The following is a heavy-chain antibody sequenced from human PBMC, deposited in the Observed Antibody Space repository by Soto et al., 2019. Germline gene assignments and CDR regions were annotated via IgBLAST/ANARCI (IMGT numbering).Heavy chain of an antibody. D-gene: IGHD1-26*01. Sequence: VQLQESGPGLVRPSETLSLTCTVSGGSISSGNFYWSWIRQPPGKGLEWIGYFYFSGSTSYSPSLKSRLTISLNTSNNQFSLKLTSVTAADTAVYYCAHDSHGGNTYFDLWGQGALVTVSS. J-gene: IGHJ4*02. CDR3: AHDSHGGNTYFDL. CDR1: GGSISSGNFY. V-gene: IGHV4-30-4*01. CDR2: FYFSGST.